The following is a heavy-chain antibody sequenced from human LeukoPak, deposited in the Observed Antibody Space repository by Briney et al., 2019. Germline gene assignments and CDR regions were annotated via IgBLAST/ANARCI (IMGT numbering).Heavy chain of an antibody. V-gene: IGHV3-53*05. D-gene: IGHD2-21*01. CDR2: IYSGGST. CDR3: AKEVGMQYYFDY. J-gene: IGHJ4*02. CDR1: GFTVGTNY. Sequence: GGSLRLSCAASGFTVGTNYMSWVRQAPGKGLEWVSVIYSGGSTYYADSVKGRFTISRDNSKSTLYLQMNSLRAEDTALYYCAKEVGMQYYFDYWGQGTLVTVSS.